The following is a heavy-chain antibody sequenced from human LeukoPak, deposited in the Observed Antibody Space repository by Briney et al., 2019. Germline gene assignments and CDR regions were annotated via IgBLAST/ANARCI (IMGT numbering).Heavy chain of an antibody. J-gene: IGHJ4*02. CDR1: GVSISSAGCS. CDR2: VYHTGST. D-gene: IGHD1-1*01. V-gene: IGHV4-30-2*01. CDR3: ARGASWIDF. Sequence: AETLSLTCGVSGVSISSAGCSWSWIRQPPGKGLEWIGYVYHTGSTHYNPSLRSRVTMSVDRSKNQFSLRLTSVTVADTAVYYCARGASWIDFWGQGTLVTVSS.